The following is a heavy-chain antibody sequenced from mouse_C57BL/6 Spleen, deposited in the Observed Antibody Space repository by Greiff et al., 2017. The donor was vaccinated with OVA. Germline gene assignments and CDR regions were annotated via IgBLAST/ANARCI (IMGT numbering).Heavy chain of an antibody. D-gene: IGHD2-2*01. CDR2: IHPSDSDT. CDR3: AIPTYGYDEAWFAY. J-gene: IGHJ3*01. Sequence: VQLQQPGAELVKPGASVKVSCKASGYTFTSYWMHWVKQRPGQGLECIGRIHPSDSDTNYNQKFKGKATLTVDKSSSTAYMQLSSLTSEDSAVYYCAIPTYGYDEAWFAYWGQGTLVTVSA. CDR1: GYTFTSYW. V-gene: IGHV1-74*01.